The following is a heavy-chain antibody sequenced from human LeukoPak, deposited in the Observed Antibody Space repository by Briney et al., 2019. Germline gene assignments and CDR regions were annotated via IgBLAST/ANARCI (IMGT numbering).Heavy chain of an antibody. CDR2: ISSDESIT. J-gene: IGHJ4*02. D-gene: IGHD6-19*01. Sequence: PPGGSLRLSCAASGFTFSSYAMTWVRQAPGKGLVWVSRISSDESITSYADFVKGRFTISRDNAKNTLFLQMNGLRAEDTAVYYCARVSLSSGCLSNWGQGTLVTVSS. V-gene: IGHV3-74*01. CDR1: GFTFSSYA. CDR3: ARVSLSSGCLSN.